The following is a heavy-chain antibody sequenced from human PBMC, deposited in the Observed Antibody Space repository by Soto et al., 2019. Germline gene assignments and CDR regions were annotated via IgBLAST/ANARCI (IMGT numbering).Heavy chain of an antibody. J-gene: IGHJ6*02. CDR2: INPNSGGT. CDR3: ARARAYCTNGVCYPGGMDV. Sequence: GASVKVSCKASEYTFTGYYMHWVRQAPGQGLEWMGWINPNSGGTNYAQKFQGRVTMTRDTSISTAYMELSRLRSDDTAVYYCARARAYCTNGVCYPGGMDVWGQGTTVTVSS. V-gene: IGHV1-2*02. D-gene: IGHD2-8*01. CDR1: EYTFTGYY.